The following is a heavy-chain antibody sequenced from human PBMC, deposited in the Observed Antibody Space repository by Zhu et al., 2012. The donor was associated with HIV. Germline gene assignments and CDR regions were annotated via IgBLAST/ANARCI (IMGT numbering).Heavy chain of an antibody. V-gene: IGHV4-39*07. CDR2: IYYSGST. CDR1: GGSISSSSDY. CDR3: ATLSSSWYGFPY. J-gene: IGHJ4*02. Sequence: QVQLQESGPGLVKPSETLSLTCTVSGGSISSSSDYWGWIRQPPGKGLEWIGSIYYSGSTYYNPSLKSRVTISVDTSKNQFSLNLNSVSAADTAIYYCATLSSSWYGFPYWGQGSLVTVSS. D-gene: IGHD6-13*01.